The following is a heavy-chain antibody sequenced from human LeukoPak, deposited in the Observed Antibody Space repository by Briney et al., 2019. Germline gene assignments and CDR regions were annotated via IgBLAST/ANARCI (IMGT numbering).Heavy chain of an antibody. J-gene: IGHJ4*02. CDR3: ATYCGGDCAPGGY. V-gene: IGHV1-2*02. D-gene: IGHD2-21*01. CDR2: TNPKSGDT. Sequence: ASVKVSCKVFGYTFTDHYVHWVRQAPGQGLEWMGWTNPKSGDTKYVQKLQGRLTMTRDTSLRTAYMELTRLRSDDTAVFYCATYCGGDCAPGGYWGQGTLVTVSS. CDR1: GYTFTDHY.